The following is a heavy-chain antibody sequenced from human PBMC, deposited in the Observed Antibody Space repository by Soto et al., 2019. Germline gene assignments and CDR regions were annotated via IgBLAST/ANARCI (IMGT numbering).Heavy chain of an antibody. CDR2: IYYSGST. V-gene: IGHV4-39*01. CDR3: ARVATKLTEYYYYMDV. D-gene: IGHD5-12*01. CDR1: GGSISSSSYY. J-gene: IGHJ6*03. Sequence: PSETLSLTCTVSGGSISSSSYYWGWIRQPPGKGLEWIGSIYYSGSTYYNPSLKSRVTISVDTSKNQFSLKLSSVTAADTAVYYCARVATKLTEYYYYMDVWGKGTTVTVSS.